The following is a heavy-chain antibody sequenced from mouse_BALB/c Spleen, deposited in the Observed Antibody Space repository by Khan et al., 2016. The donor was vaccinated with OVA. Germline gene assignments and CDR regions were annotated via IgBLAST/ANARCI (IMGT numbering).Heavy chain of an antibody. CDR3: ARSIMAN. Sequence: EVQLVETGPGLVKPSQSLSLTCTVTGYSITSDYAWNWIRQFPGNKLEWMGYISYSGSISYNPSLKSRISITRDTSKNQFFLQLNSVTTEDTATYYGARSIMANWGQGTTLTVSS. V-gene: IGHV3-2*02. CDR2: ISYSGSI. CDR1: GYSITSDYA. J-gene: IGHJ2*01.